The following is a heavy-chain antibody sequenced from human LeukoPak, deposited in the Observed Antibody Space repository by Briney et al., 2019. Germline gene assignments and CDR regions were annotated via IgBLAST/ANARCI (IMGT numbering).Heavy chain of an antibody. V-gene: IGHV4-38-2*02. CDR3: ARIKEELSDI. J-gene: IGHJ3*02. CDR2: IYHSGST. Sequence: SETLSLTCTVSGYSISSGYYWGWIRQPPGKGLEWIGSIYHSGSTYYNPSLKSRVTISVDTSKNRFSLKLSSVTAADTAVYYCARIKEELSDIWGQGTMVTVSS. CDR1: GYSISSGYY.